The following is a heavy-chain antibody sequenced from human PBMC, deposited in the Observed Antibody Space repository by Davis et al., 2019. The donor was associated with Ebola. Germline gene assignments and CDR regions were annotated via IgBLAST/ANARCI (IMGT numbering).Heavy chain of an antibody. D-gene: IGHD5-12*01. Sequence: SETLSLTCAVSGGSISSGGYSWSWLRQPPGKGLERIGYIYHSGSTYYNPSLKSRVTISVDTSKNQFSLKLSSVTAADTAVYYCARVYSGYDLYHYYGMDVWGQGTTVTVSS. CDR1: GGSISSGGYS. CDR2: IYHSGST. V-gene: IGHV4-30-2*01. J-gene: IGHJ6*02. CDR3: ARVYSGYDLYHYYGMDV.